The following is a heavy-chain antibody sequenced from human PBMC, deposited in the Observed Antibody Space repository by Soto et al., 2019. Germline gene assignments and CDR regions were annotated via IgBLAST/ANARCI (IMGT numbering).Heavy chain of an antibody. D-gene: IGHD2-8*01. CDR1: GYTFSRYG. CDR3: AKNGQPPYYYYGMDV. CDR2: ISGYNGDT. J-gene: IGHJ6*02. Sequence: QGRLVQSGPEVKKPGASVKVSCKTSGYTFSRYGISWVRQAPGQGLKWMGWISGYNGDTNYAQKVQGRVTMTIDTSTYTAYMELRSLTSDDTAIYYCAKNGQPPYYYYGMDVWGQGTTVTVSS. V-gene: IGHV1-18*01.